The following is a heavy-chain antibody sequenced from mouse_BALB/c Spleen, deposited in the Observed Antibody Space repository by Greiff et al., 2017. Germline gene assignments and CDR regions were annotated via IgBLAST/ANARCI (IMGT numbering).Heavy chain of an antibody. CDR3: ARKGVYYDYDPPFDY. V-gene: IGHV3-6*02. D-gene: IGHD2-4*01. CDR1: GYSITSGYY. J-gene: IGHJ2*01. CDR2: ISYDGSN. Sequence: EVQLQESGPGLVKPSQSLSLTCSVTGYSITSGYYWNWIRQFPGNKLEWMGYISYDGSNNYNPSLKNRISITRDTSKNQFFLKLNSVTTEDTATYYCARKGVYYDYDPPFDYWGQGTTLTVSS.